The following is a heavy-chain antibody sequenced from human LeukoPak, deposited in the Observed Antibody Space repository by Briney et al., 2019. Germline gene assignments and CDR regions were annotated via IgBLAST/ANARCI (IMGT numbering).Heavy chain of an antibody. Sequence: GGSLRLSCAASGFTFSSYGMHWVRQAPGKGLEWVAFIRYDGSNKYYADSVKGRFTISRDNSKNTLYLQMNSLRAEDTAVYYCARAAGSTTVTRGAFDIWGQGTMVTVSS. CDR3: ARAAGSTTVTRGAFDI. CDR1: GFTFSSYG. J-gene: IGHJ3*02. V-gene: IGHV3-30*02. D-gene: IGHD4-11*01. CDR2: IRYDGSNK.